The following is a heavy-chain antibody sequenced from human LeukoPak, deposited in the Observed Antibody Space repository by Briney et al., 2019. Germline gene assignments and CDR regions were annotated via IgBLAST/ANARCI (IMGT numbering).Heavy chain of an antibody. V-gene: IGHV3-23*01. CDR1: GFAFSNYG. Sequence: GGTLRLSCAASGFAFSNYGMNWVRQAPGKGLEWVSGITGSGGTTYYADSVKGRFTISRDNSKNTLYLQMNSPRAEDTAAYYCAKDGNWARFENWGQGTLVTVSS. CDR3: AKDGNWARFEN. CDR2: ITGSGGTT. J-gene: IGHJ4*02. D-gene: IGHD7-27*01.